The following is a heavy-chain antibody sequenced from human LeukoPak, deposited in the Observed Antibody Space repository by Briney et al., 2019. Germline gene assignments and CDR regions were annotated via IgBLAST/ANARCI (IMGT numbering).Heavy chain of an antibody. CDR1: GYTFTSYD. CDR2: MSPNSGNT. J-gene: IGHJ6*03. V-gene: IGHV1-8*01. Sequence: ASVKVSCKASGYTFTSYDINWVRQATGQGLEWMGWMSPNSGNTGYAQKFQGRVTMTRNTSISTAYMELSSLRSEDTAVYYCARVESYYYYMDVWGKGTTVTVSS. CDR3: ARVESYYYYMDV. D-gene: IGHD5-24*01.